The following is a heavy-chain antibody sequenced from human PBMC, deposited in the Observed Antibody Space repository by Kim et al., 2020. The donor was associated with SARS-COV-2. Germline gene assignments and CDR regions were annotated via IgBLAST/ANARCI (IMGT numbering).Heavy chain of an antibody. D-gene: IGHD6-19*01. J-gene: IGHJ4*02. V-gene: IGHV3-72*01. Sequence: YAASVKGRFIISRDESRNSLYLQMNSLETEDTAVYYCVRYGYSSGWYLDYWGQGTLVTVSS. CDR3: VRYGYSSGWYLDY.